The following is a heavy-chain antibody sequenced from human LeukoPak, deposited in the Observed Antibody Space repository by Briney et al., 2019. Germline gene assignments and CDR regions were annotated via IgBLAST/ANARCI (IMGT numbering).Heavy chain of an antibody. CDR1: GGSVCSGSYY. Sequence: SETLSLTCTVSGGSVCSGSYYWPWIRQSAGKGLEWIGRIDPTGTTNNNPSLRGRATVSLDTSQNQFSLKLDSVTAADTAVYYCARSHRHYSSSSGPLDSWGQGTLVIVSS. D-gene: IGHD2-21*01. J-gene: IGHJ4*02. CDR3: ARSHRHYSSSSGPLDS. CDR2: IDPTGTT. V-gene: IGHV4-61*02.